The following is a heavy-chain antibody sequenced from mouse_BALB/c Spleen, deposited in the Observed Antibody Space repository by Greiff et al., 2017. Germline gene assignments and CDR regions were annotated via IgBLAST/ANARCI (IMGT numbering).Heavy chain of an antibody. J-gene: IGHJ4*01. CDR3: AREKKNYAMDY. CDR2: ISSGGST. Sequence: DVHLVESGGGLVKPGGSLKLSCAASGFTFSSYAMSWVRQTPEKRLEWVASISSGGSTYYPDSVKGRFTISRDNARNILYLQMSSLRSEDTAMYYCAREKKNYAMDYWGQGTSVTVSS. V-gene: IGHV5-6-5*01. CDR1: GFTFSSYA.